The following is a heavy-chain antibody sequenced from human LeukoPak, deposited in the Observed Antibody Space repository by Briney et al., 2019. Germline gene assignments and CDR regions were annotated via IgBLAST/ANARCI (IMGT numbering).Heavy chain of an antibody. J-gene: IGHJ4*02. CDR2: INPNDGVT. D-gene: IGHD7-27*01. CDR1: GYTFTAYY. Sequence: ASVTVSCTASGYTFTAYYLHWVRQAPGQGLEWMGWINPNDGVTNYAQKFQGRVTITGDTSISTAYMELRSLTSDDTALYYCARDQWGSTGETYRGQGTLGTVSP. V-gene: IGHV1-2*02. CDR3: ARDQWGSTGETY.